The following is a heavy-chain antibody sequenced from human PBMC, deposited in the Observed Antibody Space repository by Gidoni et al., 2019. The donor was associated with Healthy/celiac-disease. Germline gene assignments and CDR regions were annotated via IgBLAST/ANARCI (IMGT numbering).Heavy chain of an antibody. J-gene: IGHJ6*02. D-gene: IGHD2-2*01. CDR2: ISSSSSYI. CDR1: GFTFSSYS. CDR3: ARAPDIVVVPVRYGMDV. Sequence: RLSCAASGFTFSSYSMNWVRQAPGKGLEWVSSISSSSSYIYYADSVKGRFTISRDNAKNSLYLQMNSLRAEDTAVYYCARAPDIVVVPVRYGMDVWGQGTTVTVSS. V-gene: IGHV3-21*01.